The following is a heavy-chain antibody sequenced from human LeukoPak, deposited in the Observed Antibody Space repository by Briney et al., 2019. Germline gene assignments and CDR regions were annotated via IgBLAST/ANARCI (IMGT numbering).Heavy chain of an antibody. D-gene: IGHD3-3*01. CDR2: ISSSSYI. V-gene: IGHV3-21*01. Sequence: GGSLSLSCAASGFTFSSYSMNWVRQAPGKGLEWVSSISSSSYIYYADSVKGRFTISRDNAKNSLYLQMNSLRAEDTAAYYCARGARNAGSGYSFDYWGQGTLVTVSS. CDR1: GFTFSSYS. J-gene: IGHJ4*02. CDR3: ARGARNAGSGYSFDY.